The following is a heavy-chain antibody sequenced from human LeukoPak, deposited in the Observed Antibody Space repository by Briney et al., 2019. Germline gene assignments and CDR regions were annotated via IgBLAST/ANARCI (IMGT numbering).Heavy chain of an antibody. CDR3: AAADSSVSPFDY. CDR1: GGTSSSYA. V-gene: IGHV1-69*13. D-gene: IGHD3-22*01. Sequence: GASVKVSCKASGGTSSSYAISWVRQAPGQGLEWMGGIIPIFGTANYAQKFQGRVTITADESTSTAYMELSSLRSEDTAVYYCAAADSSVSPFDYWGQGTLVTVSS. CDR2: IIPIFGTA. J-gene: IGHJ4*02.